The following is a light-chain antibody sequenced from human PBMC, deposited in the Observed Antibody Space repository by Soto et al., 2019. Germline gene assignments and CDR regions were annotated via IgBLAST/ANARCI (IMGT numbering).Light chain of an antibody. Sequence: LPITQSPSSLSASVGDRVTLPCRASQSISSYLNWYQQKPGKAPKLLIYAASSLQSGVPSRFSGSGSGTDFTLTISSLQPEDFATYYCQQSYSTRWTFGQGTKVDIK. J-gene: IGKJ1*01. V-gene: IGKV1-39*01. CDR3: QQSYSTRWT. CDR1: QSISSY. CDR2: AAS.